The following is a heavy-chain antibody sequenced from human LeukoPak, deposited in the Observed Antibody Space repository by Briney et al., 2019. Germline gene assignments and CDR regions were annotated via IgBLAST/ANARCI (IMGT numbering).Heavy chain of an antibody. V-gene: IGHV3-30*18. Sequence: GGSLRLSCAASGFTFSSYGMHWVRQAPGKELEWVAVISYDGSNKYYADSVKGRFTIPRDNSKNTLYLQMNSLRAEDTAVYYCAKLYYGDSYYYYGMDVWGQGTTVTVSS. D-gene: IGHD4-17*01. CDR2: ISYDGSNK. J-gene: IGHJ6*02. CDR1: GFTFSSYG. CDR3: AKLYYGDSYYYYGMDV.